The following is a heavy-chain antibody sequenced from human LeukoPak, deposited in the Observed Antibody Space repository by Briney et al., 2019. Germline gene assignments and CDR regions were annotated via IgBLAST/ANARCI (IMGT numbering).Heavy chain of an antibody. Sequence: SETLSLTCAVSGYSISSGYYWGWIRQPPGKGLEWIGSIYHSGSTYYNPSLKSRVTISVDTSKNQFSLKLSSVTAADTAVYYCARGAAGHGDLYYFDYWGQGTLVTVSS. CDR2: IYHSGST. D-gene: IGHD4-17*01. CDR3: ARGAAGHGDLYYFDY. J-gene: IGHJ4*02. V-gene: IGHV4-38-2*01. CDR1: GYSISSGYY.